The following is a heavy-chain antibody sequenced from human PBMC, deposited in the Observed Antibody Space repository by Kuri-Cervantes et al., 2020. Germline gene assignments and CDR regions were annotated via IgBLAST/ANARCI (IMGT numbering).Heavy chain of an antibody. Sequence: GESLKISCAASGFTFSNYAMNWVRQAPGKGLEWVSAISGSGGTPYYADSVKGRFAISRDNSKNTLYLQMNSLRAEDTAVYYCARGGISRVSYMDVWGKGTTVTVSS. V-gene: IGHV3-23*01. D-gene: IGHD2-15*01. J-gene: IGHJ6*03. CDR2: ISGSGGTP. CDR1: GFTFSNYA. CDR3: ARGGISRVSYMDV.